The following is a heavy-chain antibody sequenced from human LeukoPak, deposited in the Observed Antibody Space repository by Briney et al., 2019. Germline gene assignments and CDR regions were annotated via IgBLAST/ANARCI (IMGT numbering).Heavy chain of an antibody. D-gene: IGHD6-19*01. CDR2: ISSSGTYI. CDR1: GFTFSDYY. CDR3: AREFTSGWIDY. J-gene: IGHJ4*02. Sequence: GGSLRLSCAASGFTFSDYYMSWIRQAPGEGLEWVSSISSSGTYIYSTDSVKGRFTISRDNAKNSLYLLMNSLRAEDTAVYYCAREFTSGWIDYWGQGTLVTVSS. V-gene: IGHV3-11*04.